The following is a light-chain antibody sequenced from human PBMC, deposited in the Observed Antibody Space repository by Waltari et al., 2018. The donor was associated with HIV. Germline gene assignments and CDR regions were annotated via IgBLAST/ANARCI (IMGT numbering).Light chain of an antibody. Sequence: DIQMTQFPSTLSASVGDRVTITCRASQSISRYLAWYQQKPGKAPKLLIYRASNLQNGVPARFSGIGSGTEYTLTISSLQPDDFATYYCQQYNSWWTFGQGTKVEIK. CDR1: QSISRY. V-gene: IGKV1-5*03. J-gene: IGKJ1*01. CDR2: RAS. CDR3: QQYNSWWT.